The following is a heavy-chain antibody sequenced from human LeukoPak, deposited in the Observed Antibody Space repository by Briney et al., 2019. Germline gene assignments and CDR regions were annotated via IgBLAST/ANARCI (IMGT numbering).Heavy chain of an antibody. CDR3: AVGVVAGAFDI. J-gene: IGHJ3*02. CDR1: GGSFSGYY. Sequence: SETLSLTCAVYGGSFSGYYWSWIRQPPGKGLEWIGEINHSGSTNYNPSLKSRVTISVDTSKNQFSLKLSSVTAADTAVYYCAVGVVAGAFDIWGQGTMVTVSS. D-gene: IGHD2-15*01. CDR2: INHSGST. V-gene: IGHV4-34*01.